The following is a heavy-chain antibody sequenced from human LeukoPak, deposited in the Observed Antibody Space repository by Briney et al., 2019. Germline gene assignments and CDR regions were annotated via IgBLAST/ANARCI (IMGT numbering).Heavy chain of an antibody. CDR2: LSFSGST. V-gene: IGHV4-39*02. J-gene: IGHJ4*02. CDR1: GGSITSGSFH. CDR3: VRENYGYNPPYFLDY. D-gene: IGHD5-18*01. Sequence: SETPSLSCTVSGGSITSGSFHWGWIRQPPGKGLEWIGTLSFSGSTYYNPSLKSRVTISGDTSKNQFSLNLSSVTAADTAVYYCVRENYGYNPPYFLDYWGQGTLVTVSS.